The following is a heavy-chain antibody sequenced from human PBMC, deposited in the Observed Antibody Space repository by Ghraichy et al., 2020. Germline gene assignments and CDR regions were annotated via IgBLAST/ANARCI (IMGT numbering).Heavy chain of an antibody. Sequence: SETLSLTCTVSGGSISSGGYYWSWIRQHPGKGLEWIGYIYYSGSTYYNPSLKSRVTISVDTSKNQFSLKLSSVTAADTAVYYCARGVRTGAAMAPAGAFDIWGQGTMVTVSS. J-gene: IGHJ3*02. V-gene: IGHV4-31*03. CDR3: ARGVRTGAAMAPAGAFDI. D-gene: IGHD5-18*01. CDR2: IYYSGST. CDR1: GGSISSGGYY.